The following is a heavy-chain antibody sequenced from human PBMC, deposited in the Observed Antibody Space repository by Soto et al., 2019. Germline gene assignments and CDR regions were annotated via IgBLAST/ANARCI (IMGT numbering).Heavy chain of an antibody. CDR3: ARDELPIYYYGMDV. J-gene: IGHJ6*02. CDR2: INPNSGGT. D-gene: IGHD1-7*01. CDR1: GYIFTGYH. Sequence: VASVKVSCKASGYIFTGYHMHWVRQAPGQGLEWMGWINPNSGGTKYAQKFQGRVTMTRDTSISTAYMELSSLRSDDTAVYYCARDELPIYYYGMDVWGQGTTVTVS. V-gene: IGHV1-2*02.